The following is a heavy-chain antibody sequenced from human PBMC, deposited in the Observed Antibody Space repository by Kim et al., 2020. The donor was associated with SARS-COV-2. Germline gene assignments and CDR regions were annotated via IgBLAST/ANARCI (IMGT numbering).Heavy chain of an antibody. Sequence: YAQRLKGRVTMTRDTSISTAYMEMSRLRSDDTAVYYCARDLRVAGTQGDYWGQGTLVTVSS. D-gene: IGHD6-19*01. J-gene: IGHJ4*02. V-gene: IGHV1-2*02. CDR3: ARDLRVAGTQGDY.